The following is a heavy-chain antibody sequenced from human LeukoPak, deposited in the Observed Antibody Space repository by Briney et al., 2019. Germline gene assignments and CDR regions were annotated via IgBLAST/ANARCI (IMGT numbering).Heavy chain of an antibody. Sequence: GESLQISCKGSGYSFTSYWIAWVRQMPGKDLEWMGLIYPGDSETRYSPSFQGQVTISADKSISTAYLQWTSLKASDTATYYCARPRGYNAYDSFDYWGQGTLVTVSS. CDR2: IYPGDSET. CDR1: GYSFTSYW. D-gene: IGHD5-12*01. V-gene: IGHV5-51*01. CDR3: ARPRGYNAYDSFDY. J-gene: IGHJ4*02.